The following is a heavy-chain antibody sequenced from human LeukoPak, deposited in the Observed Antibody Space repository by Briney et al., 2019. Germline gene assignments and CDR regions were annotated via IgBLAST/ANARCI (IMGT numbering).Heavy chain of an antibody. CDR1: GFTFSSYW. V-gene: IGHV3-7*03. CDR3: AKDAYSSGWYEELPPNFDY. Sequence: PGGSLRLSCAASGFTFSSYWMTWVRQAPGKGLEWVANIEQDGGETYYVDSVKGRFTISRDNAKNSLSLQMNSLRAEDTAVYYCAKDAYSSGWYEELPPNFDYWGQGTLVTVSS. CDR2: IEQDGGET. J-gene: IGHJ4*02. D-gene: IGHD6-19*01.